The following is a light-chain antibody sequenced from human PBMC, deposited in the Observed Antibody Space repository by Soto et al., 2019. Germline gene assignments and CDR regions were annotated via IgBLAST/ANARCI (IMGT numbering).Light chain of an antibody. CDR2: DAS. J-gene: IGKJ5*01. CDR3: QQRSNWPPIT. V-gene: IGKV3-11*01. CDR1: QSLTRN. Sequence: IVLTQSPGTLSLSPGERVTLSCRASQSLTRNLAWYQHKPGQSPRLLIYDASNRATGIPARFSGSGSGTDFTLTISSLEPEDFAVYYCQQRSNWPPITFGQGTRLEIK.